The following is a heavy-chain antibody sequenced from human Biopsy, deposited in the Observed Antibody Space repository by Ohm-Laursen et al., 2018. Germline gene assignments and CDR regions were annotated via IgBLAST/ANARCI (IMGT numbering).Heavy chain of an antibody. CDR3: AKFEGDPTPSYYFDY. V-gene: IGHV3-23*01. Sequence: SLRLSCAAPGFTFSDYAMSWVRQAPGKGLEWVAGIYGGGFGTYYADSVKGRFSISRDNSENTLYLHMNSLRAEDTAVYFCAKFEGDPTPSYYFDYWGQGTLVTVSS. D-gene: IGHD3-10*01. CDR1: GFTFSDYA. J-gene: IGHJ4*02. CDR2: IYGGGFGT.